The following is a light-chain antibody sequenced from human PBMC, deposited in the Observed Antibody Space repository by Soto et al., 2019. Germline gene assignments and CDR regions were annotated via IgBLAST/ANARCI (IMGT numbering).Light chain of an antibody. CDR1: SSNIGNNY. V-gene: IGLV1-51*01. Sequence: QSVLTQPPSVSAAPGQKVTISCSGSSSNIGNNYVSWYQQLPGTAPKLLIYDNNKRPSGIPDRFSASKSGTSATLGITGLQTGDEADYYCGTWDSSLSAVVFGGGTKVTV. CDR3: GTWDSSLSAVV. J-gene: IGLJ2*01. CDR2: DNN.